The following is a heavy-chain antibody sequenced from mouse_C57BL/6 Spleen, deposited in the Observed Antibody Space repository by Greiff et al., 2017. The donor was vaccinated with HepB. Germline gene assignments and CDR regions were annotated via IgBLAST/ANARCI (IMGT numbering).Heavy chain of an antibody. J-gene: IGHJ4*01. D-gene: IGHD2-2*01. V-gene: IGHV5-12*01. CDR3: AGPVTGGAMDY. CDR1: GFTFSDYY. Sequence: EVHLVESGGGLVQPGGSLKLSCAASGFTFSDYYMYWVRQTPEKRLEWVAYISNGGGSTYYPDTVKGRCTISRDNAKNTLYLQMSRLKSEDTAMYYCAGPVTGGAMDYWGQGTSVTVSS. CDR2: ISNGGGST.